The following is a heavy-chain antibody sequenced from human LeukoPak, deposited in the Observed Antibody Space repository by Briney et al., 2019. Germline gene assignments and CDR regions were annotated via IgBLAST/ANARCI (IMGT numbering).Heavy chain of an antibody. D-gene: IGHD5-24*01. V-gene: IGHV4-4*07. CDR1: GGSIISYY. Sequence: SETLSLTCIVSGGSIISYYWSWIRQPAGKGLEWIGRIYTSGSANYSPSLKGRVTMSVDASKNQFSLNLSSVTAADTAVYYCAREIGRDGYNRSFDYWGQGTLVTVSS. J-gene: IGHJ4*02. CDR3: AREIGRDGYNRSFDY. CDR2: IYTSGSA.